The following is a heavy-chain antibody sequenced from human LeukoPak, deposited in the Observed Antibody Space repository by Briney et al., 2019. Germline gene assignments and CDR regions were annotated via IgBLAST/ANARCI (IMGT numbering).Heavy chain of an antibody. V-gene: IGHV4-4*02. D-gene: IGHD3-9*01. CDR1: GASISSDKW. Sequence: PSETLSLTCAVSGASISSDKWWSWVRQPPGEGLEWIGEINHSGNTNYSPSLKSRVTMSADKSKNEFSLRLTSVTAADTAVYYCARAGVWLPAVWGQGTLVTASS. CDR3: ARAGVWLPAV. J-gene: IGHJ4*02. CDR2: INHSGNT.